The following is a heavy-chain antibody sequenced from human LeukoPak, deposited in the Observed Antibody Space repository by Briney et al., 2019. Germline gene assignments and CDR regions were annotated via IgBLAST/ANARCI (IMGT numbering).Heavy chain of an antibody. CDR3: ARTPGERYCSGGSCYFHYYYMDV. CDR2: IQYDGSNE. J-gene: IGHJ6*03. V-gene: IGHV3-30*02. CDR1: GFTFSSYG. Sequence: GGSLRLSCAASGFTFSSYGMHWVRQAPGKGLEWVAYIQYDGSNEQYAHSVKGRFRISRDNARNSLYLQMNSLRAEDTAVHYCARTPGERYCSGGSCYFHYYYMDVWGKGTTVTISS. D-gene: IGHD2-15*01.